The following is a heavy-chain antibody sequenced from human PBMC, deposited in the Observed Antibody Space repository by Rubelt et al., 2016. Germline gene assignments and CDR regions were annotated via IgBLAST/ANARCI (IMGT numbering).Heavy chain of an antibody. D-gene: IGHD6-19*01. CDR1: GYTFTGYY. CDR2: INPNSGGT. Sequence: QVQLVQSGAEVKKPGASVKVSCTASGYTFTGYYMHWVRQAPGPGLEWVGRINPNSGGTNYAPKFQGRVTWARDTSSTTAYSGRSRLGSDDTAVFYCARESSSGWYIDYWGQGTLVTVSS. V-gene: IGHV1-2*06. CDR3: ARESSSGWYIDY. J-gene: IGHJ4*02.